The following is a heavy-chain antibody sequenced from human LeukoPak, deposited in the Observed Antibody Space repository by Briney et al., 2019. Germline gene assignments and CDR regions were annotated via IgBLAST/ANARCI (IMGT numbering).Heavy chain of an antibody. D-gene: IGHD3-10*01. CDR1: GYTFTSYD. V-gene: IGHV1-8*01. J-gene: IGHJ4*02. CDR2: MNPNSGNT. CDR3: ASRQDYYGSGSFDY. Sequence: ASVKVSCKSSGYTFTSYDINWVRQATGQGLEWMGWMNPNSGNTGYAQKFQGRVTMTRNTSISTAYMELSSLRSEDTAVYYCASRQDYYGSGSFDYWGQGTLVTVSS.